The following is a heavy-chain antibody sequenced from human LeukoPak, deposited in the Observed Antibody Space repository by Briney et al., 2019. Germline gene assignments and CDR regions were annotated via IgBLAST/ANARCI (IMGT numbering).Heavy chain of an antibody. Sequence: ASVKVSCKASGYTFTGYYMHWVRQAPGQGLEWMGWINPNSGGTNYAQKFQGRVTTTRDTSISTAYMELSRLRSDDTAVYYCARDRRYGSGSYYKIWFDPWGQGTLVTVSS. CDR3: ARDRRYGSGSYYKIWFDP. CDR1: GYTFTGYY. D-gene: IGHD3-10*01. V-gene: IGHV1-2*02. CDR2: INPNSGGT. J-gene: IGHJ5*02.